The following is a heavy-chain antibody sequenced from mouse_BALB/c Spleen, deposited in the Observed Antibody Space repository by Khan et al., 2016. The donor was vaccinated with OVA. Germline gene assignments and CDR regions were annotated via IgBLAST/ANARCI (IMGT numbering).Heavy chain of an antibody. J-gene: IGHJ2*01. Sequence: VQLQQPGAELVKSGATVKLSCTASGLNIKDTYMHWLKQWPEQGLERICRTVPPTGHTQYDPKFQGKATITADTSSNTAYLQLSSLTSEGTAVYYYARMSRKWGQGTPLTVSS. CDR1: GLNIKDTY. CDR2: TVPPTGHT. V-gene: IGHV14-3*02. CDR3: ARMSRK.